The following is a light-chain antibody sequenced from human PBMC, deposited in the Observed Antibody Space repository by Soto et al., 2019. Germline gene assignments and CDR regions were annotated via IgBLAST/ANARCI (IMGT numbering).Light chain of an antibody. CDR2: GNT. CDR1: SSNIGSTYD. CDR3: QSYDDSLSVHYV. Sequence: QSVLTQPPSVSWAPGQRVTISCTGGSSNIGSTYDVQWYQQLPGTAPKLLIHGNTDRPSGVPDRFSGSKSGTSASLAITGLQADDEADYYCQSYDDSLSVHYVFGTGTKVTVL. V-gene: IGLV1-40*01. J-gene: IGLJ1*01.